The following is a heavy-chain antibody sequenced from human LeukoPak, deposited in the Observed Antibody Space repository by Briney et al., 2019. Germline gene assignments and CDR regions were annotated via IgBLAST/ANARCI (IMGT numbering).Heavy chain of an antibody. CDR2: ISGSDAST. Sequence: GGSLRLSCVASGFTFTSYAMNWVRQAPGKGLEWVSGISGSDASTHYADSVKGRFTISRDDSKNTLYLQMNSLKTEDTAVYYCTTDLLTTVTTHSYWGQGTLVTVSS. D-gene: IGHD4-17*01. CDR1: GFTFTSYA. V-gene: IGHV3-23*01. CDR3: TTDLLTTVTTHSY. J-gene: IGHJ4*02.